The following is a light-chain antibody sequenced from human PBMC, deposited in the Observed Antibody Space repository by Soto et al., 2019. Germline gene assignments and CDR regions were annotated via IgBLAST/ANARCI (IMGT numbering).Light chain of an antibody. Sequence: QSVLTQPASVSGSPGQSITISCTGTSSDVGGYNYVSWYQQHPGKAPKLMIHDVSNRPSGVSNRFSGSKSGNTASLTISGLQAEDEADYYCSSYTSSSTGVVFGGGTKLTVL. J-gene: IGLJ2*01. CDR2: DVS. CDR3: SSYTSSSTGVV. CDR1: SSDVGGYNY. V-gene: IGLV2-14*01.